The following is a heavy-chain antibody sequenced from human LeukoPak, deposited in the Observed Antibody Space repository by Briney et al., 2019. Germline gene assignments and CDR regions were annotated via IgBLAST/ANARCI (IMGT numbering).Heavy chain of an antibody. J-gene: IGHJ6*02. CDR1: GGTFSSYA. V-gene: IGHV1-69*13. CDR2: IIPIFGTA. CDR3: ARDRVYITMIVVDTSYYYGMDV. D-gene: IGHD3-22*01. Sequence: GASVKVSCKASGGTFSSYAISWVRQAPGQGLEWMGGIIPIFGTANYAQKFQGRVTITADESTSTAYMELSSLRSEDTAVYYCARDRVYITMIVVDTSYYYGMDVWGQGTTVTVSS.